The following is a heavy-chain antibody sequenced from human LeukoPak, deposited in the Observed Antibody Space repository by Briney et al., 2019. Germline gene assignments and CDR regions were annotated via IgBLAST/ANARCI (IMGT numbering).Heavy chain of an antibody. V-gene: IGHV3-66*01. D-gene: IGHD3-10*01. CDR1: GFTVSGNY. Sequence: GGSLRLSCAASGFTVSGNYMSWVRQAPGKGLEWLSVIHRGGNTYYADSVKGRFTISRDSSKDTVFLQMDSLRAEDTAVYYCARDPGYGLGVDYGDYWGQGTLVTVSS. J-gene: IGHJ4*02. CDR2: IHRGGNT. CDR3: ARDPGYGLGVDYGDY.